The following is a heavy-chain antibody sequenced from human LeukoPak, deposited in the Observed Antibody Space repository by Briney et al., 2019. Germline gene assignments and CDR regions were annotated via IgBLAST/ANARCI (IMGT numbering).Heavy chain of an antibody. V-gene: IGHV4-59*08. J-gene: IGHJ4*02. CDR1: GGSISSYY. CDR2: IYYSGST. Sequence: SETLSLTCTVSGGSISSYYWSWIRQPPGKGLEWIGYIYYSGSTDYNPSLKSRVTMSVDTSKNQFSLKLSSVTAADTAVYYCATLQSSGYDYSDYWGQGILVTVPS. CDR3: ATLQSSGYDYSDY. D-gene: IGHD3-22*01.